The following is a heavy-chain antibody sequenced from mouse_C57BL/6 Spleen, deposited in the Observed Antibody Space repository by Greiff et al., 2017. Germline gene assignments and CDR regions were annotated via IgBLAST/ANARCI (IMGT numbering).Heavy chain of an antibody. Sequence: EVQLQQSGAELVKPGASVKLSCTASGFNIKDYYMHWVKQRTEQGLEWIGRIDPEDGETKYAPKLQGKATITADTSSNTAYLQLSSLTSEDTAVYYCAKGRYGYDWFAYWGQGTLVTVSA. CDR2: IDPEDGET. V-gene: IGHV14-2*01. CDR1: GFNIKDYY. D-gene: IGHD2-2*01. CDR3: AKGRYGYDWFAY. J-gene: IGHJ3*01.